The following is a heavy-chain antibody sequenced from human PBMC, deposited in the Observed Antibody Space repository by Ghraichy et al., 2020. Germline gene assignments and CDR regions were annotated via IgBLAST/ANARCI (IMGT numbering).Heavy chain of an antibody. CDR3: SSVFQDGTYLDGFDL. J-gene: IGHJ3*01. D-gene: IGHD1-26*01. CDR1: GYTFTNFP. V-gene: IGHV1-3*01. CDR2: INAGNDHT. Sequence: ASVKVSCKASGYTFTNFPVHWVRQAPGQSLEWLGWINAGNDHTKYSHRFQFRVTITRDTSANIVYMALHSLKFEDTAVYYCSSVFQDGTYLDGFDLWGQGTMVTVSS.